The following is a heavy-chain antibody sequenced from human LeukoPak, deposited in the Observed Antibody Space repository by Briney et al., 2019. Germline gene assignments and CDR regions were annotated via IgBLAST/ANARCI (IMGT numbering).Heavy chain of an antibody. J-gene: IGHJ5*02. Sequence: GGSLRLSCAASGFTFSSYAMHWVRQAPGKWLEWVAVISYDGSNKYYADSVKGRFTISRDNSKNTLYLQMNSLRAEDTAVYYCARVGDTTVVTNWFDPWGQGTLVTVSS. CDR3: ARVGDTTVVTNWFDP. V-gene: IGHV3-30*04. CDR2: ISYDGSNK. CDR1: GFTFSSYA. D-gene: IGHD4-23*01.